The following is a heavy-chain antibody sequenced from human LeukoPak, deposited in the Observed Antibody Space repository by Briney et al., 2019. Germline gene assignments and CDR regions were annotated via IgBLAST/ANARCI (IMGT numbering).Heavy chain of an antibody. CDR1: GYTFTSYG. V-gene: IGHV1-18*01. J-gene: IGHJ4*02. CDR3: ARASYDILTGDPFDY. Sequence: ASVKVSCKASGYTFTSYGISWVRQAPGQGLEWMGWISAYNGNTNYAQKLQGRVTMTTDTSTSTAYMELRSLRSDDTAVYYCARASYDILTGDPFDYWGQGTLVTVSS. D-gene: IGHD3-9*01. CDR2: ISAYNGNT.